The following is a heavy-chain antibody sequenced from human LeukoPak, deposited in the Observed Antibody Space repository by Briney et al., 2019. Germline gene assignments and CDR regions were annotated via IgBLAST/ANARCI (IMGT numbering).Heavy chain of an antibody. D-gene: IGHD7-27*01. Sequence: GESLKISCKGFGYRFSRYWIGWVRQMPGRGLEWMGIIYPDDSDTRYSPSFQGQVTISADKSISTAYLQWSSLKASDTAIYYCARRELGILYYFDYWGQGTLVTVSS. CDR2: IYPDDSDT. CDR3: ARRELGILYYFDY. CDR1: GYRFSRYW. V-gene: IGHV5-51*01. J-gene: IGHJ4*02.